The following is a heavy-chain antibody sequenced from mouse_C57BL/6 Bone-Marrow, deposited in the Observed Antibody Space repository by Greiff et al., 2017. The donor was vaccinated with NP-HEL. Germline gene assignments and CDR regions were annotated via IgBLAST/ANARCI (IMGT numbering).Heavy chain of an antibody. CDR3: ARTRGYYAMDY. CDR1: GFSLTSYG. J-gene: IGHJ4*01. Sequence: QVQLKESGPGLVQPSQSLSITCPVSGFSLTSYGVHWVRQSPGKGLEWLGVIWSGGSTDYNAAFISRLSISKDNSKSQVFFKMNSLQADDTAIYYCARTRGYYAMDYWGQGTSVTVSS. V-gene: IGHV2-2*01. CDR2: IWSGGST.